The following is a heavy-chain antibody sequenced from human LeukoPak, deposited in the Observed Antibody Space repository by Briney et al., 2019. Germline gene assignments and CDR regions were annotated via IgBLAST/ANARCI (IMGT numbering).Heavy chain of an antibody. V-gene: IGHV3-21*01. Sequence: GGSLRLSCAASGFTFSSYSMNWVRQAPGKGLEWVSSISSSSSYIYYADSTKGRFTISRDNAKNSLHLQMNSLTVEDTAVYYCARDRLYCSGTSCYTGNAFDIWGQGTMVTVSS. CDR1: GFTFSSYS. CDR3: ARDRLYCSGTSCYTGNAFDI. D-gene: IGHD2-2*02. CDR2: ISSSSSYI. J-gene: IGHJ3*02.